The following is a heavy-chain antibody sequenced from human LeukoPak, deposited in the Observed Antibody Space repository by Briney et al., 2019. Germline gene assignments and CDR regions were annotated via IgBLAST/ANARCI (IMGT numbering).Heavy chain of an antibody. Sequence: SVKVSCKASGGTFSSYAISWVRQAPGQGLEWMGGIIPIFGTANYAQKFQGRVTMTRDMSTSTVYMELSSLRSEDTAVYYCARVPGSSFWNDDTSMSDYYYYMDVWGKGTTVTVSS. CDR3: ARVPGSSFWNDDTSMSDYYYYMDV. V-gene: IGHV1-69*05. CDR2: IIPIFGTA. CDR1: GGTFSSYA. D-gene: IGHD1-1*01. J-gene: IGHJ6*03.